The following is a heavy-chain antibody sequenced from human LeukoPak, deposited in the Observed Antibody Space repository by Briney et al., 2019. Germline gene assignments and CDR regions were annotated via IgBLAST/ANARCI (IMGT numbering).Heavy chain of an antibody. Sequence: SETLSLTCAVYGGSFSGYYWSWIRQPPGKGLEWIGEINHSGSTNYSPSLKSRVTISVDTSKNQFSLKLSSVTAADTAVYYCARIRGYSYGYRFDYWGQGTLVTVSS. J-gene: IGHJ4*02. CDR2: INHSGST. CDR3: ARIRGYSYGYRFDY. D-gene: IGHD5-18*01. V-gene: IGHV4-34*01. CDR1: GGSFSGYY.